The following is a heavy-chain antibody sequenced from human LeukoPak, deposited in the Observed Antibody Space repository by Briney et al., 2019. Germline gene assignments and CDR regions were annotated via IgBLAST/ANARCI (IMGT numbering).Heavy chain of an antibody. CDR2: ISWNSGSI. CDR3: AGGPGFLIDC. V-gene: IGHV3-9*01. CDR1: GFTFDDYV. D-gene: IGHD3-3*01. J-gene: IGHJ4*02. Sequence: PGRSLRLSCVGSGFTFDDYVMHWVRQAPGKGLEWVSGISWNSGSIDYADSVKGRLTISRDNAKNLLYLQMDSLRAEDTAVYYCAGGPGFLIDCWGQGSLVTVSS.